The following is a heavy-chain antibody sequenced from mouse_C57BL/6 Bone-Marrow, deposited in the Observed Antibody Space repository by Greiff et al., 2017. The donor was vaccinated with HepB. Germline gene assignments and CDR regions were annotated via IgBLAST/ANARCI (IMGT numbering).Heavy chain of an antibody. V-gene: IGHV1-54*01. Sequence: VQLVESGAELVRPGTSVTVSCKASGYAFTNYLIEWVKQRPGQGLEWIGVINPGSGGTNYNEKFKGKATLTADKSSSTAYMQLSSLTSEDSAVYFCARVTTVVDWYFDVWGTGTTVTVSS. CDR3: ARVTTVVDWYFDV. D-gene: IGHD1-1*01. CDR1: GYAFTNYL. J-gene: IGHJ1*03. CDR2: INPGSGGT.